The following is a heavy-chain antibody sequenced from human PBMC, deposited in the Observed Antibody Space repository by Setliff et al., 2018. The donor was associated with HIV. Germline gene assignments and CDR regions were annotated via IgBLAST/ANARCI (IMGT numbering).Heavy chain of an antibody. CDR1: GYSFSNFA. D-gene: IGHD2-15*01. CDR2: INAGSGNT. V-gene: IGHV1-3*01. Sequence: ASVKVSCKASGYSFSNFAIHWVRQAPGQRLEWLGWINAGSGNTRYSQKFQDRLTITRDTSARTVYMELSSLKSEDTAVYYCARVRCSGANCFNWFDFWGQGTPGTVSS. J-gene: IGHJ5*01. CDR3: ARVRCSGANCFNWFDF.